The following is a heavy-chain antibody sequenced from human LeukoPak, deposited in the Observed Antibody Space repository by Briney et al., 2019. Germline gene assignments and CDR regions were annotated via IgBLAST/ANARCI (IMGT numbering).Heavy chain of an antibody. D-gene: IGHD3-22*01. CDR2: ISGSGGST. CDR1: GFTFSSYA. J-gene: IGHJ4*02. V-gene: IGHV3-23*01. Sequence: GGSLRLSCAASGFTFSSYAMSWVRQAPGKGLEWVSAISGSGGSTYYADSVKGRFTISRDNSKNTLYLQMNSLRAEDTAVYYCAKDSSPESSGYFPRRAYFDYWGQGTLVTVSS. CDR3: AKDSSPESSGYFPRRAYFDY.